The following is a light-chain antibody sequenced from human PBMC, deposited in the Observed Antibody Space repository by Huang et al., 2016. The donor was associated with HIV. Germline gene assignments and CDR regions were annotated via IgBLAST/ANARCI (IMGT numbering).Light chain of an antibody. CDR3: QQSYNVPRT. Sequence: DIQMSQFPTSLPASVGDRLSISCRSSQSISKYLNWYQQKPGGSPKLLISGTSNLQSGVPTRFSSSGSGTHFTLAINNLQPEDSATYYCQQSYNVPRTFGQGTKLQI. V-gene: IGKV1-39*01. CDR1: QSISKY. J-gene: IGKJ2*01. CDR2: GTS.